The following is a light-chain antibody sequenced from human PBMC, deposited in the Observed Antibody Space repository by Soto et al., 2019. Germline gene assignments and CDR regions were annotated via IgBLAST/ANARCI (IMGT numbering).Light chain of an antibody. Sequence: SYELTQPPSVSVAPGKTARITCGGNNIESKSVHWYQQKPGQATVLVIYYDSDRPSGIPERFSGSNSGNTATLTISRVEAWDEADYYCQVWDSSSDHWVFGGGTKLTVL. J-gene: IGLJ3*02. V-gene: IGLV3-21*04. CDR2: YDS. CDR1: NIESKS. CDR3: QVWDSSSDHWV.